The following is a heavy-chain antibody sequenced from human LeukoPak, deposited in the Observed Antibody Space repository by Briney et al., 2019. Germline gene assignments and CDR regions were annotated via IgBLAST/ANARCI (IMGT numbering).Heavy chain of an antibody. D-gene: IGHD3-10*01. CDR3: ASPYGSGSSLFDY. V-gene: IGHV4-59*12. Sequence: SETLSLTCTVSGVSISSYYWSWIRQPPGKGLEWIGYIYYSGSTNYNPSLKSRVTISVDTSKNQFSLKLSSLTAADTAVYYCASPYGSGSSLFDYWGQGTLVTVSS. J-gene: IGHJ4*02. CDR1: GVSISSYY. CDR2: IYYSGST.